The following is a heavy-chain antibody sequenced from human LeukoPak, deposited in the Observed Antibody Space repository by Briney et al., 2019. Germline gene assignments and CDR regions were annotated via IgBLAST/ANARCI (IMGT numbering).Heavy chain of an antibody. V-gene: IGHV3-48*03. Sequence: GSLRLSCAASGFTFRSYEMNWARQAPGKGLEWVAYITSSGSSIYYTDSVKGRFTISRNNAKNSLYLQMNSLRAEDTAVYYCARLHAYYYYMDVWGKGTTVTVSS. D-gene: IGHD2-8*01. J-gene: IGHJ6*03. CDR3: ARLHAYYYYMDV. CDR2: ITSSGSSI. CDR1: GFTFRSYE.